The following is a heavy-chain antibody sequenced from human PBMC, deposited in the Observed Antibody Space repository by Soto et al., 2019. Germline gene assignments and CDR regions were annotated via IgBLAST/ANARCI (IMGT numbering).Heavy chain of an antibody. CDR3: ARGNLDV. J-gene: IGHJ6*02. V-gene: IGHV3-64*04. CDR1: GFTFSSYA. Sequence: GGSLRLSCSASGFTFSSYAMHWVRQSPGKGLEYVSVISSNGDNTYYASSVKGRFTISRDNSKNTMYLQMNNLSPEDTAVYYCARGNLDVWGQGTTVTVSS. D-gene: IGHD1-7*01. CDR2: ISSNGDNT.